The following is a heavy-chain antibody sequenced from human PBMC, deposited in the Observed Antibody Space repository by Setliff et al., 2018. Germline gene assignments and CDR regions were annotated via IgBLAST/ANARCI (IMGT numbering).Heavy chain of an antibody. CDR1: GFTFSTYR. CDR3: ARGSGDHCSGASCYFLH. D-gene: IGHD2-15*01. CDR2: IWDDGVKK. V-gene: IGHV3-33*08. Sequence: GGSLRLSCAASGFTFSTYRMHWVRQAPGKGLEWVAVIWDDGVKKYHADSVKGRFTISRDNSKNTLYLQMNSLRADDTAVYYCARGSGDHCSGASCYFLHWGQGSLVTVSS. J-gene: IGHJ4*02.